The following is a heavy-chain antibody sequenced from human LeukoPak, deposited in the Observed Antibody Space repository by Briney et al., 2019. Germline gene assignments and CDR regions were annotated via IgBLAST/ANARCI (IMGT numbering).Heavy chain of an antibody. Sequence: PGGSLRLSCAASGFTFISYAIHWVRQAPGKGLEWVSYISSSSTNIYYADSVKGRFTISRDNAKNSLYLQMNSLRAEDTAVYYCAIVFNFGYDDSSGYYYYFDYWGQGTLVTVSS. D-gene: IGHD3-22*01. CDR1: GFTFISYA. J-gene: IGHJ4*02. CDR3: AIVFNFGYDDSSGYYYYFDY. V-gene: IGHV3-21*01. CDR2: ISSSSTNI.